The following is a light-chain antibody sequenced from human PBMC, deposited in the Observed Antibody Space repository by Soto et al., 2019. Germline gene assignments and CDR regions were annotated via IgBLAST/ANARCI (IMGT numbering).Light chain of an antibody. CDR3: QQSYSTPPT. Sequence: DIQMTQSPSSLSASVGDRVTITCRASQSISSYLNWYQQKPGKAPKLLIYAASSLQSGVPSRFRGSGAGTDFTLTSSSLQPEDFATYYCQQSYSTPPTFGGGTKVEIK. CDR2: AAS. J-gene: IGKJ4*01. CDR1: QSISSY. V-gene: IGKV1-39*01.